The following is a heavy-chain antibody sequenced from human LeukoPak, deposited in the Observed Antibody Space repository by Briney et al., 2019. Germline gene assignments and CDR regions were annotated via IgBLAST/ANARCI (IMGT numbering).Heavy chain of an antibody. D-gene: IGHD3-22*01. V-gene: IGHV3-21*06. CDR2: ISSSSSYI. Sequence: QPEGSLRLSCAASGFIFGDCTMNWVRQAPGKGLEWVSSISSSSSYIYYADSLKGRFTISRDNAKNSLYLQMNSLRAEDTAVYYCAREVYQYNNGYQSSEYLQDWGQGTLVTVSP. CDR3: AREVYQYNNGYQSSEYLQD. CDR1: GFIFGDCT. J-gene: IGHJ1*01.